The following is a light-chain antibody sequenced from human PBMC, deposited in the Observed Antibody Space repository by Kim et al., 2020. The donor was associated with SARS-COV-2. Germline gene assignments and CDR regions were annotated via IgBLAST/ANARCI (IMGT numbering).Light chain of an antibody. Sequence: EIVLTQSPGTLSLSPGERATLSCRASQSISSSYLGWYQQKPGQAPRLLMYGSSSRATGIPDRFSGSGSGTDFTLTISRLEPEDFAVYYCQQYGNSPITFGQGTRLEIK. V-gene: IGKV3-20*01. CDR2: GSS. J-gene: IGKJ5*01. CDR3: QQYGNSPIT. CDR1: QSISSSY.